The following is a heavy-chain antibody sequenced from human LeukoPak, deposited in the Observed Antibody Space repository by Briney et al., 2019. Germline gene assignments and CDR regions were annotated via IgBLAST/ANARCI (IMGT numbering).Heavy chain of an antibody. CDR3: AKAEYCCGGSCLFDY. CDR1: GFTFSSYG. D-gene: IGHD2-15*01. J-gene: IGHJ4*02. V-gene: IGHV3-30*02. Sequence: GGSLRLSCAASGFTFSSYGMHWVRQAPGKGLEWVAFIRYDGSNKYYADSVKGRFTISRDNSKNTLYLQMNSLRAEDTAVYYCAKAEYCCGGSCLFDYWGQGTLVTVSS. CDR2: IRYDGSNK.